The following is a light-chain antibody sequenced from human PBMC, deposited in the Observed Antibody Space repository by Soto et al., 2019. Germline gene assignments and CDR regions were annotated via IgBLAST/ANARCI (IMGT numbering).Light chain of an antibody. CDR1: SSDIGTYNL. Sequence: QSALTQPASVSGSPGQSITISCTGTSSDIGTYNLVSWYQQHPGKAPTLMIFDATKRPSGISDRFSGSRSGNTASLTISGLQAEDEADYYCCSFAGSRNLIFGGGTKVTVL. CDR2: DAT. J-gene: IGLJ2*01. CDR3: CSFAGSRNLI. V-gene: IGLV2-23*01.